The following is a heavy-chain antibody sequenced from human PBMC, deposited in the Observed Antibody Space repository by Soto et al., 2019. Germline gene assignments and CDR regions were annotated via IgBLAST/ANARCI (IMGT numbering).Heavy chain of an antibody. CDR1: GFTFSSYG. J-gene: IGHJ4*02. CDR3: AKTSKTVVVATSLDY. CDR2: ISYDGSNK. D-gene: IGHD2-15*01. Sequence: QVQLVESGGGVVQPGRSLRLSCAASGFTFSSYGMHWVRQAPGKGLEWVAVISYDGSNKYYADSVKGRFTISRDNSKNTLYLQMSSLRAEDTAVYYCAKTSKTVVVATSLDYWGQGTLVTVSS. V-gene: IGHV3-30*18.